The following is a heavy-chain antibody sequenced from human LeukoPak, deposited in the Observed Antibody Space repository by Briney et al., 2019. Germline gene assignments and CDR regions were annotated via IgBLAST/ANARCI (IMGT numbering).Heavy chain of an antibody. CDR1: GGSISSSSYY. D-gene: IGHD1-1*01. J-gene: IGHJ3*02. CDR3: AEETTSTQNAFDI. Sequence: SETLSLTCTVSGGSISSSSYYWGWIRQPPGKGLEWIGSIYYSGSTNYNPSLKRRVTISVDTSKNQFSLRLSSVTAADTAVYYCAEETTSTQNAFDIWGQGTMVTVSS. CDR2: IYYSGST. V-gene: IGHV4-39*07.